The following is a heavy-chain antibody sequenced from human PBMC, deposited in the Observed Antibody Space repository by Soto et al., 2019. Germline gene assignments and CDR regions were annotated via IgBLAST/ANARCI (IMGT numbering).Heavy chain of an antibody. J-gene: IGHJ4*02. CDR2: ISSSGSTA. CDR1: GFTFSLFE. D-gene: IGHD3-10*01. CDR3: TRAAWFPYLSFY. Sequence: GGSLRLSCAASGFTFSLFELHWVRQAPGKGLEWISYISSSGSTAYYASPVEGRFTISRDNANNSVYLQMDSLRAEDTALYYCTRAAWFPYLSFYWGQGALVTVSS. V-gene: IGHV3-48*03.